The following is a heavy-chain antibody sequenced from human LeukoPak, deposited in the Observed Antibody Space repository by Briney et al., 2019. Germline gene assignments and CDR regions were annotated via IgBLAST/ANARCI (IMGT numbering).Heavy chain of an antibody. V-gene: IGHV1-8*01. CDR2: MNPNSGNT. Sequence: ASVKVSCKASGYTFTSYDINWVRQATGQGLEWMGWMNPNSGNTGYAQKFQGRVTMTRNTSISTAYMELSSLRSEDTAVYCCARGFFVDYAGWWFDPWGQGTLVTVSS. D-gene: IGHD4-17*01. J-gene: IGHJ5*02. CDR1: GYTFTSYD. CDR3: ARGFFVDYAGWWFDP.